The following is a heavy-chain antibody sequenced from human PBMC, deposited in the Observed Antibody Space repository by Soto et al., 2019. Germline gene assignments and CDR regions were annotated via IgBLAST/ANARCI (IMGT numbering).Heavy chain of an antibody. Sequence: SLRLSCAASSFTFSSYGMHWVRQAPGKGLEWVALIWFDGSDKYYTDSVKGRFTISRDNSKNTLYLQMNSLRAEDTAVYYCARLYCSSSSCYSVGSFDIRGQGTMVTVSS. V-gene: IGHV3-33*01. CDR2: IWFDGSDK. CDR1: SFTFSSYG. D-gene: IGHD2-2*01. J-gene: IGHJ3*02. CDR3: ARLYCSSSSCYSVGSFDI.